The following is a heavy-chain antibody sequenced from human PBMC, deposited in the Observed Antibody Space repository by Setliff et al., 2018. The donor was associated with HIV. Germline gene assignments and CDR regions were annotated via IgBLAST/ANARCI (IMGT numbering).Heavy chain of an antibody. D-gene: IGHD6-13*01. CDR2: ISYSGST. J-gene: IGHJ4*02. Sequence: TSETLSLTCTVSGGSISSYYWSWIRQPPGKGLEWIGYISYSGSTNYNPSLKSRVTISVDTSMDQFSLKLNSVTAADTAVYYCAAASSWDPLLDYWGQGTLVTVSS. CDR1: GGSISSYY. CDR3: AAASSWDPLLDY. V-gene: IGHV4-59*12.